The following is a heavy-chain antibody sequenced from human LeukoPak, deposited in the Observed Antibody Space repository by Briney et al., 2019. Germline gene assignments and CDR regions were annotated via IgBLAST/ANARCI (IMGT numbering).Heavy chain of an antibody. V-gene: IGHV3-9*01. CDR1: GFTFDDYA. J-gene: IGHJ3*02. CDR2: ISWNSGSI. D-gene: IGHD4-23*01. CDR3: ASHRYYGGNWHDAFDI. Sequence: GGSLRLSCAASGFTFDDYAMHWVRQAPGKGLEWVSGISWNSGSIGYADSVKGRFTISRDNAKNSLYLQMNSLRAEDTAVYYCASHRYYGGNWHDAFDIWGQGTMVTVSS.